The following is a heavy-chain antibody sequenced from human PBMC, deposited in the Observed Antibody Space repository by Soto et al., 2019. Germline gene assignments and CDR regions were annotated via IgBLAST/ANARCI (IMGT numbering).Heavy chain of an antibody. Sequence: SQTPSITCAISGDSVSSNSSSWNWIRQSPSRGLEWLGRTYYRSKWYNDYAVSVKSRITINPDTSKNQFSLQLNSVTPEDTAVYYCARDEVWGSGDYFDYWGQGTLVTVSS. J-gene: IGHJ4*02. V-gene: IGHV6-1*01. CDR1: GDSVSSNSSS. CDR2: TYYRSKWYN. CDR3: ARDEVWGSGDYFDY. D-gene: IGHD7-27*01.